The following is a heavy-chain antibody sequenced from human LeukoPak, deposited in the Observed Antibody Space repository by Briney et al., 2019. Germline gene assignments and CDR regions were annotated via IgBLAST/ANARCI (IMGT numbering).Heavy chain of an antibody. J-gene: IGHJ4*02. V-gene: IGHV3-13*04. CDR1: GFTFSSND. D-gene: IGHD5-18*01. CDR2: IGNGGDT. CDR3: ARDSDTAMVIDY. Sequence: GGSLRLSCAASGFTFSSNDMHWVRQATGKGLEWVSAIGNGGDTYYADSVKGRFTISRDNSKNTLCLEMNSLRAEDTAVYYCARDSDTAMVIDYWGQGTLVTVSS.